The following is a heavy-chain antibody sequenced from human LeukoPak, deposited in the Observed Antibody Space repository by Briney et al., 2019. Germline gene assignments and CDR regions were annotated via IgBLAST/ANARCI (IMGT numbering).Heavy chain of an antibody. Sequence: GESLKISCKGSGYGFTTFWISWVRQMPGKGLEWMGMIDPSDSNTNYSPSFQGQVTISADKSISTAYLQWSSLKASDTAMYYCARLVSRGIAVADKLPDYWGQGTLVTVSS. V-gene: IGHV5-10-1*04. D-gene: IGHD6-19*01. CDR2: IDPSDSNT. J-gene: IGHJ4*02. CDR3: ARLVSRGIAVADKLPDY. CDR1: GYGFTTFW.